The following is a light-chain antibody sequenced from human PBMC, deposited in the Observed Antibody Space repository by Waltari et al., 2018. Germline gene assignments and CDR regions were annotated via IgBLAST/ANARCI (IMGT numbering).Light chain of an antibody. V-gene: IGLV2-14*01. CDR2: EVS. Sequence: QSALTQHASVSGSPGQSITISCTGTSSDVGDYNYFSWYQQHPGKSPNLMIYEVSNRPSGVSNRFSGSKSGNTASLTISGLQAEDESDYYCISYTSSSTLDYVFGTGTKVTVL. J-gene: IGLJ1*01. CDR1: SSDVGDYNY. CDR3: ISYTSSSTLDYV.